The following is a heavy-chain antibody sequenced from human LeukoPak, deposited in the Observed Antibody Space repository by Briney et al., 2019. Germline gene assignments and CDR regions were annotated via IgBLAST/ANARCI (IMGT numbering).Heavy chain of an antibody. CDR3: ARVLTNSWSGYYYGLDV. CDR1: GFTFSSYW. V-gene: IGHV3-74*01. CDR2: IHVDGSSA. J-gene: IGHJ6*02. D-gene: IGHD6-13*01. Sequence: GGSLRLSCAASGFTFSSYWMHWVRQAPGKGLVWASRIHVDGSSANYADSVKGRFTISRDNAKNTLYLQMNSLRAEDTAVYYCARVLTNSWSGYYYGLDVWGQGTTVTVSS.